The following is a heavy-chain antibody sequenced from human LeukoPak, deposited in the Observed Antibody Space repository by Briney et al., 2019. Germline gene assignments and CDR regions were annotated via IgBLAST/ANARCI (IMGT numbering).Heavy chain of an antibody. CDR1: GGSISTYH. Sequence: SETLSLTCSVSGGSISTYHWSWIRHPPGKGLEWIGYIYYSGDTNYNPSLKSRVIISADTSKNQLSLMLHSVTAADTAVYYCARELGSGFDIWGQGTVVTVSS. J-gene: IGHJ3*02. D-gene: IGHD6-19*01. V-gene: IGHV4-59*01. CDR2: IYYSGDT. CDR3: ARELGSGFDI.